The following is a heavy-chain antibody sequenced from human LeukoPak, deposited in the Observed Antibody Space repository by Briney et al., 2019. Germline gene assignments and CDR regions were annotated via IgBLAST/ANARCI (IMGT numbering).Heavy chain of an antibody. J-gene: IGHJ4*02. V-gene: IGHV3-21*01. D-gene: IGHD3-3*01. Sequence: GGSLRLSCAASGFTFSSYSMNWVRQAPGKGLEWVSSISSSSSYIYYADSAKGRFTISRDNAKNSLYLQMNSLRAEDTAVYYCARDRLGVVMEIDYWGQGTLVTVSS. CDR3: ARDRLGVVMEIDY. CDR2: ISSSSSYI. CDR1: GFTFSSYS.